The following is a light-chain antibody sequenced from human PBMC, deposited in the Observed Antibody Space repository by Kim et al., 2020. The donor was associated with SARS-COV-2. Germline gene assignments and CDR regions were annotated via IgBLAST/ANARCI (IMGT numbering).Light chain of an antibody. J-gene: IGKJ3*01. Sequence: SPGERATLSCRTSQTVSSIYLAWYQQKPGRAPRLLIYGTSNRATGIPDRFSRGGSGTDFTLTISRLEPEDFGVYFCQQYASSPITFGPGTKVDIK. CDR1: QTVSSIY. CDR2: GTS. CDR3: QQYASSPIT. V-gene: IGKV3-20*01.